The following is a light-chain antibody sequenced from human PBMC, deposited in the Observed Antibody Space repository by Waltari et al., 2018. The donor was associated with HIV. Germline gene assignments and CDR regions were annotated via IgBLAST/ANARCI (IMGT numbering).Light chain of an antibody. CDR2: EVS. J-gene: IGLJ2*01. CDR1: HSDIGGYNY. CDR3: SSFITTTTHVV. V-gene: IGLV2-14*01. Sequence: QSALTQPASVSGSLGQSVTISCTGAHSDIGGYNYFSWYQQPPGKAPNLIIHEVSNRPSGVSDRFSGSKSGNTASLTISGLQAEDESDYYCSSFITTTTHVVFGGGTRLTVL.